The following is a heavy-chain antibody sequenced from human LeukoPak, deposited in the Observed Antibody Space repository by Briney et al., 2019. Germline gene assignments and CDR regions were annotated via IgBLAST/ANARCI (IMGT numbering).Heavy chain of an antibody. CDR2: IYHSGST. J-gene: IGHJ6*02. CDR1: GASISNDNW. D-gene: IGHD6-13*01. Sequence: TSGTLSLTCAVSGASISNDNWWSWVRQPPGKGLEWIGEIYHSGSTSYIPSLKSRVTMSVDKSKNQFFLKLNSMTAADTAVYYCARFNGIVAAGTYFNAMDVWGQGTTVTVSS. CDR3: ARFNGIVAAGTYFNAMDV. V-gene: IGHV4-4*02.